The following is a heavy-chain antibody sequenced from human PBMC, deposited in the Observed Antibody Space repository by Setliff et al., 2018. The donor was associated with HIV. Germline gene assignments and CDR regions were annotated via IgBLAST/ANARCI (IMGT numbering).Heavy chain of an antibody. V-gene: IGHV1-69*06. Sequence: ASVKVSCKASGGTFENYAISWVRQAPGQGLEWMGKIIPIFATTIYAEKFQGRITISADNSTATAYLELNSLRSEDSAIYYCARLIPSAYFGPRQDAFDVWGQGARVTVSS. CDR2: IIPIFATT. CDR3: ARLIPSAYFGPRQDAFDV. D-gene: IGHD2-21*01. CDR1: GGTFENYA. J-gene: IGHJ3*01.